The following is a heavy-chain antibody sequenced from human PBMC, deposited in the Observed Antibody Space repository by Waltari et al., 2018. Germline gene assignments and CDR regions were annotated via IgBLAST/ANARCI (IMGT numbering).Heavy chain of an antibody. J-gene: IGHJ6*03. CDR3: ARAYWSSTSCYYYYYYMDV. CDR2: IYYSGST. CDR1: GGSISSYY. D-gene: IGHD2-2*01. V-gene: IGHV4-59*01. Sequence: QVQLQESGPGLVKPSETLSLTCTVSGGSISSYYWSWIRQPPGKGLEWIGYIYYSGSTNYNPARKSRVTISVDTSKNQFSLKLSSVTAADTAVYYCARAYWSSTSCYYYYYYMDVWGKGTTVTVSS.